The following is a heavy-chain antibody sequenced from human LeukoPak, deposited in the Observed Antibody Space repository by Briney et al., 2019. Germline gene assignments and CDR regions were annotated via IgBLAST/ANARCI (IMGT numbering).Heavy chain of an antibody. CDR1: GFTFSNHW. V-gene: IGHV3-7*03. CDR3: AKQLGYCSDGSCYFPY. Sequence: GGCLRLSCAASGFTFSNHWMSWVRQAPGKGLEWVGNIKHDGSEIYYVDSVKGRFTISRDNAKNSLFLQINNLRAEDTAVYYCAKQLGYCSDGSCYFPYWGQGTLVTVSS. J-gene: IGHJ4*02. CDR2: IKHDGSEI. D-gene: IGHD2-15*01.